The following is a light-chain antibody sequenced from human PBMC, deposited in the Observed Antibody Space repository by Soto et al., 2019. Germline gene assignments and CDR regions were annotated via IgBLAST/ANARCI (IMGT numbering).Light chain of an antibody. CDR3: QQNGSSRWT. J-gene: IGKJ1*01. CDR2: GAS. CDR1: QSISSSY. Sequence: EIVLTQSPGTLSLSPGERATLSCRASQSISSSYLAWYQQKPGQAPRLLISGASSRATGIPDRFSGSGSGTDFSLTISRLEPEDFAVYYCQQNGSSRWTFGQGTKVEIK. V-gene: IGKV3-20*01.